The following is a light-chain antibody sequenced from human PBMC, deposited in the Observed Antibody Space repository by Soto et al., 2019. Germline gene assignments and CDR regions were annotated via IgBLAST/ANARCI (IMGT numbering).Light chain of an antibody. V-gene: IGKV3-15*01. CDR2: DAS. CDR3: QQYNKWPRT. Sequence: EIVMTQSPATLSVSPGERVSLSCRASQSIYDKLAWYQQKPGQTPRLLIYDASTRATGISGSFSGSGSGTEFTLTISNLQTEDFAVYYCQQYNKWPRTFGQGTKVDIK. CDR1: QSIYDK. J-gene: IGKJ1*01.